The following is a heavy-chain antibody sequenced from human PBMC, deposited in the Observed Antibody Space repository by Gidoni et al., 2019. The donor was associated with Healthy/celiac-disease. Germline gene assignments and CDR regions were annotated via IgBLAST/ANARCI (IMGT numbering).Heavy chain of an antibody. D-gene: IGHD6-19*01. J-gene: IGHJ5*02. V-gene: IGHV3-73*02. Sequence: EVQLVESGGGLVQPGGSLKLSCAASGCTFSGSAMHWVRQASGKGLEWVGRSRSKANSYATAYAASVKGRFTISRDDSKNTAYLQMNSLKTEDTAVYYCTRDPGEAVAGTWGQGTLVTVSS. CDR3: TRDPGEAVAGT. CDR1: GCTFSGSA. CDR2: SRSKANSYAT.